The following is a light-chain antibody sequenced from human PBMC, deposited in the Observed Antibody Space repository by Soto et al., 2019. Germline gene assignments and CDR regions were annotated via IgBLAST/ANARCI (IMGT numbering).Light chain of an antibody. CDR3: ISHVGHSNV. CDR2: DVS. J-gene: IGLJ1*01. Sequence: QSALTQPPSASGSPGQSVTISCTGTSSDVGGSDYVSWYRHHPGKAPKLMIYDVSKRPSGVPDRFSGSKSGNMASLTVSGLQADDEADYYCISHVGHSNVFGTGTKLTVL. V-gene: IGLV2-8*01. CDR1: SSDVGGSDY.